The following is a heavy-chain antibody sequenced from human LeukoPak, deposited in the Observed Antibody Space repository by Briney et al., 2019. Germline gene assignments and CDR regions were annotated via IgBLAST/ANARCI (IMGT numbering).Heavy chain of an antibody. CDR2: INHSGST. CDR3: ATNPLVVVPAAISRMQFDP. Sequence: PSETLSLTCAVYGGSFSGYYWSWIRQPPGKGLGWIGEINHSGSTNYNPSLKSRVTISVDTSKNQFSLKLSSVTAADTAVYYCATNPLVVVPAAISRMQFDPWGQGTLVTVSS. CDR1: GGSFSGYY. V-gene: IGHV4-34*01. J-gene: IGHJ5*02. D-gene: IGHD2-2*01.